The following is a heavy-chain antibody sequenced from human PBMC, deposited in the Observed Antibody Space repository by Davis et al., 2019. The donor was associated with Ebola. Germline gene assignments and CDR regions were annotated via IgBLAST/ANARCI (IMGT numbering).Heavy chain of an antibody. CDR3: TTDRGIAIRPLFDS. CDR1: AFSVKDVW. J-gene: IGHJ4*02. Sequence: GESLKISSTASAFSVKDVWMGWVRQAPGKGLEWVARIKSRRDGGTTDHAAPVRGRFSISRDESRNTVYLQMNSLRIEDTAVYFCTTDRGIAIRPLFDSWGQGTLVTVSS. CDR2: IKSRRDGGTT. V-gene: IGHV3-15*01. D-gene: IGHD6-13*01.